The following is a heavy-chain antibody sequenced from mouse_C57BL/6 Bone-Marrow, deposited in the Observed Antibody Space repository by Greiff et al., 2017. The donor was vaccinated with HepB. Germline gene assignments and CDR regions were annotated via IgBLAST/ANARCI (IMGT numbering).Heavy chain of an antibody. D-gene: IGHD3-1*01. J-gene: IGHJ4*01. CDR1: GYTFTDYY. CDR2: INPYNGGT. CDR3: ARWGLYAMDY. Sequence: EVKLMESGPVLVKPGASVKMSCKASGYTFTDYYMNWVKQSHGKSLEWIGVINPYNGGTSYNQKFKGKATLTVDKSSSTAYMELNSLTSEDSAVYYCARWGLYAMDYWGQGTSVTVSS. V-gene: IGHV1-19*01.